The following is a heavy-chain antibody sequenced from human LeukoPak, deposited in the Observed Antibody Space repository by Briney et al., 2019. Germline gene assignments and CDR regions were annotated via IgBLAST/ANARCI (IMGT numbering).Heavy chain of an antibody. J-gene: IGHJ4*02. CDR2: INPNNGGT. CDR1: GYTFTGYY. V-gene: IGHV1-2*02. D-gene: IGHD6-13*01. CDR3: AREGQQLVRSFDY. Sequence: ASEKVSCKASGYTFTGYYMHWVRQAPGQGLEWMGWINPNNGGTNYAQKFQGRVTMTRGTSISTAYMELSRLTSDDTAVYYCAREGQQLVRSFDYWGQGTLVTVSS.